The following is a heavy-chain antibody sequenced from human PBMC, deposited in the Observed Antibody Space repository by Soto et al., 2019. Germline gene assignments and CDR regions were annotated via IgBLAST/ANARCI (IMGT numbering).Heavy chain of an antibody. CDR2: ISGSDDST. V-gene: IGHV3-23*01. CDR3: AKRSSSSTSDY. CDR1: GFTFSSYA. Sequence: EVQLLESGGGLVQPGESLRLSCAASGFTFSSYAMSWVRQAPGKGLEWVSVISGSDDSTYYADSVKGRFIISRDNSKNTLYLQMNSLRAKDTAVYYCAKRSSSSTSDYWGQGTLVTVSS. D-gene: IGHD6-6*01. J-gene: IGHJ4*02.